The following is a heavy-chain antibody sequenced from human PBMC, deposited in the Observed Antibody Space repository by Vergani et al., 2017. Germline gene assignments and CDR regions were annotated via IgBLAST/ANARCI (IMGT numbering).Heavy chain of an antibody. V-gene: IGHV3-30*03. J-gene: IGHJ1*01. D-gene: IGHD1-1*01. Sequence: QVQLVESGGGVVQPERSLRLSCAASGFTFSSYGMHWVRQAPGKGLEWVAVISYDGTQKYYADSVKGRFTISRDNSKSTLYLQMNSLRTEDTAVYYCATKSCGTPGCQIGYFREWGQGTLVTVSS. CDR2: ISYDGTQK. CDR3: ATKSCGTPGCQIGYFRE. CDR1: GFTFSSYG.